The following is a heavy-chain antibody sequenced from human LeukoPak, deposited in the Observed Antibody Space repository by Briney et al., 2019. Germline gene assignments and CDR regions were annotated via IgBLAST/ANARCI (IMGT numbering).Heavy chain of an antibody. Sequence: QPGGSLRLSCAASGFTFSSYGMHWVRQAPGKGLEWVAVISYDGSNKYYADSVKGRFTISRDNAKNSLYLQMNRLRAEDTAVYYCARETPDSSGWDWGQGTLVTVSS. V-gene: IGHV3-30*03. J-gene: IGHJ4*02. CDR3: ARETPDSSGWD. CDR1: GFTFSSYG. D-gene: IGHD6-19*01. CDR2: ISYDGSNK.